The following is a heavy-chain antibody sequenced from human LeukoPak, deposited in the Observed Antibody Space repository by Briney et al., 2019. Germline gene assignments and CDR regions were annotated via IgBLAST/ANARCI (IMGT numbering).Heavy chain of an antibody. J-gene: IGHJ4*02. CDR1: EFSVGSNY. CDR2: IYSGGST. Sequence: GGSLRLSCAASEFSVGSNYMTWVRQAPGKGLEWVSLIYSGGSTYYADSVKGRFTISRDNSKNTLYLQMNSLRAEDTAVYYCAREYDILTGPDYWGQGTLVTVSS. CDR3: AREYDILTGPDY. V-gene: IGHV3-53*01. D-gene: IGHD3-9*01.